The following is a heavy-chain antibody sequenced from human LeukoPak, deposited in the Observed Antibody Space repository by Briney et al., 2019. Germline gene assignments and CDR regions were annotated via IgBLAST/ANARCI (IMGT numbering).Heavy chain of an antibody. Sequence: PGGSLRLSCAASGFTFSDYYMSWICQAPRKGLEWVSYISSSGSTIYYADSVKGRFTISRDNAKNSLYLQMNSLRAGDTAVYYCARDSGIVGATMDYWGQGTLVTVSS. D-gene: IGHD1-26*01. CDR1: GFTFSDYY. CDR2: ISSSGSTI. CDR3: ARDSGIVGATMDY. J-gene: IGHJ4*02. V-gene: IGHV3-11*01.